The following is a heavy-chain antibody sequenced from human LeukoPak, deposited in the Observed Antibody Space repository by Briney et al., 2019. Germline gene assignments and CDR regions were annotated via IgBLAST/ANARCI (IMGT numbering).Heavy chain of an antibody. J-gene: IGHJ4*02. CDR3: ARGVGWYYFDY. CDR2: ISSSSSYI. V-gene: IGHV3-21*01. D-gene: IGHD2-8*01. Sequence: GGSLRLSCAASGFTFSSYSMNWVRQAPGKGLEWVSSISSSSSYIYYADSVKGRFTISRDNAENSLYLQMNSLRAEDTAVYYCARGVGWYYFDYWGQGTLVTVSS. CDR1: GFTFSSYS.